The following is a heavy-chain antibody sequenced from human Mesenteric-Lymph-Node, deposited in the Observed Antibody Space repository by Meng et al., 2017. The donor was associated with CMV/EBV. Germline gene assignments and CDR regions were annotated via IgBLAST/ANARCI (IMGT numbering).Heavy chain of an antibody. CDR3: AHTRSSIYHYYVMDV. D-gene: IGHD6-6*01. CDR2: FDPEDGER. J-gene: IGHJ6*02. V-gene: IGHV1-24*01. CDR1: VYTLSEFS. Sequence: ASVHVSCQVSVYTLSEFSIHWVRQSPGQGLEWMGGFDPEDGERFYAQQFQGRVTMTEDTSKDTVYMELSSLRSEDTAVYYCAHTRSSIYHYYVMDVWGQGTTVTVSS.